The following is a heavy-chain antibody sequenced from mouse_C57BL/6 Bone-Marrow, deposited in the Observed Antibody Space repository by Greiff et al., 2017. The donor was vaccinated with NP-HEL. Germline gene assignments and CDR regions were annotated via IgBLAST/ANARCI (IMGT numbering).Heavy chain of an antibody. J-gene: IGHJ3*01. V-gene: IGHV5-6*02. Sequence: EVKVVESGGDLVKPGGSLKLSCAASGFTFSSYGMSWVRQTPDKRLEWVATISSGGSYTYYPDSVKGRFTISRDNAKNTLYLQMSSLKSEDTAMYYCARRGIYYYGSSPWFAYWGQGTLVTVSA. CDR1: GFTFSSYG. D-gene: IGHD1-1*01. CDR3: ARRGIYYYGSSPWFAY. CDR2: ISSGGSYT.